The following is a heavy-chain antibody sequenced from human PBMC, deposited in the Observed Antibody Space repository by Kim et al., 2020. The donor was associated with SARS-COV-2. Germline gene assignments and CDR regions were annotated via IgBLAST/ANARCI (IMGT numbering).Heavy chain of an antibody. CDR3: ASPDYGDPRGVDGMDV. CDR1: GFTFSSYG. J-gene: IGHJ6*02. V-gene: IGHV3-33*08. Sequence: GGSLRLSCAASGFTFSSYGMHWVRQAPGKGLEWVAVIWYDGSNKYYADSVKGRFTISRDNSKNTLYLQMNSLRAEDTAVYYCASPDYGDPRGVDGMDVWGPGTTVSVSS. D-gene: IGHD4-17*01. CDR2: IWYDGSNK.